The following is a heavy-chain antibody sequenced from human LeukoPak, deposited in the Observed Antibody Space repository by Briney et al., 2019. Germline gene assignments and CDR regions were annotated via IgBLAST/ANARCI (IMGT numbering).Heavy chain of an antibody. Sequence: GGSLRLSCAASGFTFSSYGMHWVRQAPGKGLEWVSVIYSGGSTYYADSVKGRFTISRDNSKNTLYLQMNSLRAEDTAVYYCARDWGSSWDDGDYWGQGTLVTVSS. D-gene: IGHD6-13*01. CDR3: ARDWGSSWDDGDY. CDR1: GFTFSSYG. V-gene: IGHV3-53*01. CDR2: IYSGGST. J-gene: IGHJ4*02.